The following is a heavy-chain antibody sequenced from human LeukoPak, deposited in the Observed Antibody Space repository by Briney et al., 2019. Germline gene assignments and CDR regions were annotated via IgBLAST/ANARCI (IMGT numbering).Heavy chain of an antibody. V-gene: IGHV1-2*04. Sequence: ASVKVSCKASGYTFTGYYMHWVRQAPGQGLEWMGWINPNSGGTNYAQKFQGWVTMTRDTSISTAYMELSRLRSDDTAVYYCARSGDDYGDHTVDYWGQGTLVTVSS. D-gene: IGHD4-17*01. J-gene: IGHJ4*02. CDR2: INPNSGGT. CDR3: ARSGDDYGDHTVDY. CDR1: GYTFTGYY.